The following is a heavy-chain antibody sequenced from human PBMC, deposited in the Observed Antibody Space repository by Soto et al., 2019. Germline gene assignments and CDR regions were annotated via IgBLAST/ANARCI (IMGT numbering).Heavy chain of an antibody. CDR2: ISSSSSTI. D-gene: IGHD3-10*01. CDR1: GFTFSSYS. Sequence: GGSLRLSCAASGFTFSSYSMNWVRQAPGKGLEWVSYISSSSSTIYYADSVKGRFTISRDNAKNSLYLQMNSLRAEDTAVYYCARDVPRVITMVRGVITPNWFDPWGQGTLVTVSS. CDR3: ARDVPRVITMVRGVITPNWFDP. J-gene: IGHJ5*02. V-gene: IGHV3-48*01.